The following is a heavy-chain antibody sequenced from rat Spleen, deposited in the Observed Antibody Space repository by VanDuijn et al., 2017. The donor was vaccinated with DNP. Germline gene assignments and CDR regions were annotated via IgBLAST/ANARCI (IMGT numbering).Heavy chain of an antibody. CDR2: MRYDGTRT. D-gene: IGHD1-2*01. CDR3: ARDYYNS. V-gene: IGHV5-7*01. J-gene: IGHJ2*01. Sequence: EVQLVESGGGLVQPGRSMKLSCAASGFTFSNYYMAWVRQAPTKGLEWVAYMRYDGTRTYYRDSVKGRFTISRDNAKNTLYLQMDSLGSEDTATYFCARDYYNSWGQGVMVTVSS. CDR1: GFTFSNYY.